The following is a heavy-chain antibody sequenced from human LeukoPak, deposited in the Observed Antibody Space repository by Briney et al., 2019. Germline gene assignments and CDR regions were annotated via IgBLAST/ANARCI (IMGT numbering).Heavy chain of an antibody. CDR2: ISRSDSTI. V-gene: IGHV3-11*04. Sequence: GGSLRLSGAASGCNLRNYYMSWIRQAPGKGLEWVSYISRSDSTIYCADSGKGRFTISRDNAKNSLYLQMNSLRAEDTAVYYCARNGYSSGWYLFWGQGTLVTVSS. J-gene: IGHJ4*02. D-gene: IGHD6-19*01. CDR1: GCNLRNYY. CDR3: ARNGYSSGWYLF.